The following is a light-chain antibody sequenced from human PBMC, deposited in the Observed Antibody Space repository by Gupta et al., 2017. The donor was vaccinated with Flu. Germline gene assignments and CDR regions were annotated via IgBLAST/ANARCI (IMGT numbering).Light chain of an antibody. CDR1: SSDIGYYNL. CDR2: EVS. J-gene: IGLJ3*02. CDR3: CSYAGGNTWV. Sequence: SITMTCSGTSSDIGYYNLVNWEQGRPGKASKVMIYEVSGRPAGVASRFSGTKAGNTAALTISGRQEEDEADYYCCSYAGGNTWVFGGGTKLTVL. V-gene: IGLV2-23*02.